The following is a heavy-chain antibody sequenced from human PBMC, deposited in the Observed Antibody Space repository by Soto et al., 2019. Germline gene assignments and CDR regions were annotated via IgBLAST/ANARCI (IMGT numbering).Heavy chain of an antibody. Sequence: TLSLTCTVSGGSISSGGYYWSWIRQHPGKGLEWIGYIYYSGSTYYNPSLKSRVTISVDTSKNQFSLKLSSVTAADTAVYYCAREVAGYYDSSGYYDYWGQGTLVTVSS. D-gene: IGHD3-22*01. CDR2: IYYSGST. J-gene: IGHJ4*02. V-gene: IGHV4-31*02. CDR1: GGSISSGGYY. CDR3: AREVAGYYDSSGYYDY.